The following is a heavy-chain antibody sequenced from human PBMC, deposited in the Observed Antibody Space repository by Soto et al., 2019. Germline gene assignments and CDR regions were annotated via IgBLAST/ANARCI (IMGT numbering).Heavy chain of an antibody. Sequence: QVQLVQSGAEVKKPGSSVKVSCKASGGTFSSYAISWVRQAPGQGLEWMGGIIPIFGTANYAQKFQGRVTITADESTSTAYMELSSLRSEDTAVYYCARANVYCGGDRYFPNAFDIWGQGTMVTVSS. V-gene: IGHV1-69*01. CDR2: IIPIFGTA. CDR1: GGTFSSYA. D-gene: IGHD2-21*02. CDR3: ARANVYCGGDRYFPNAFDI. J-gene: IGHJ3*02.